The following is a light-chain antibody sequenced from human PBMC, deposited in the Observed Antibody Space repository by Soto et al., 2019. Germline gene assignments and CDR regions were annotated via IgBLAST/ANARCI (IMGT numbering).Light chain of an antibody. CDR2: DAS. CDR3: QYYAAVWT. J-gene: IGKJ1*01. Sequence: DIQMTQSPSTLSASVGDRVTITCRASQSLSNRLAWYQRKPGKAPKVLIYDASSLESGVPSRFSGSGSGTDFILTISSLQPDDFATYYCQYYAAVWTFGQGTKVDI. CDR1: QSLSNR. V-gene: IGKV1-5*01.